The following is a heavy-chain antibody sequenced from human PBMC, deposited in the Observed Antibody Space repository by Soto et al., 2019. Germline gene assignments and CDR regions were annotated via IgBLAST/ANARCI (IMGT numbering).Heavy chain of an antibody. CDR3: ARGSSSVVSRGY. CDR2: MNPNSGNT. J-gene: IGHJ4*02. CDR1: GYTFTSYD. Sequence: ASVKVSCKASGYTFTSYDINWVRQATGQGLEWMGWMNPNSGNTGYAQKFQGRVTMTRNTSISTAHMELSSLRSEDTAVYYCARGSSSVVSRGYWGQGTLVTVSS. V-gene: IGHV1-8*01. D-gene: IGHD6-6*01.